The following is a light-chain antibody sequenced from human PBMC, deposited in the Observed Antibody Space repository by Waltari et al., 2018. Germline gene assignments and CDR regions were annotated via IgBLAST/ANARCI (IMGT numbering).Light chain of an antibody. CDR3: QQSHTTPRT. J-gene: IGKJ1*01. CDR1: QSISNF. V-gene: IGKV1-39*01. CDR2: AVS. Sequence: DIQMTQSPSSLSASVGDRVTITCRASQSISNFLNWYQQKPGEVTKLLIYAVSNLQSGVQARFSGGGAGTDFTLTISSLQPEDVAVYFCQQSHTTPRTFAQGTRFEI.